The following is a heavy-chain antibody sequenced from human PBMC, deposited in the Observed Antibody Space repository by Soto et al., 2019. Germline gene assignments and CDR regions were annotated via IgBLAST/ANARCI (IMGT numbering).Heavy chain of an antibody. V-gene: IGHV4-30-4*01. CDR2: IDSSGTT. J-gene: IGHJ4*01. CDR3: ASRYRY. D-gene: IGHD3-16*02. Sequence: PSETLSLTCTVSGGSISSSEYYWSWIRQPPGRGLEWIGYIDSSGTTYYNASLKGRLMISVDTSKNQFSLRLTSMTAADTAVYYCASRYRYWGQGILVTVSS. CDR1: GGSISSSEYY.